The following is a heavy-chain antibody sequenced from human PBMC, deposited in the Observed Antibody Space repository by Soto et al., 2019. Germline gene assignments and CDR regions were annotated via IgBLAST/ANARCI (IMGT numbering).Heavy chain of an antibody. CDR3: ARANWYCEY. Sequence: QVQLQESGPGLVKPSETLSLTCTVSGGSIHNHYWSWVRQPPGQGLEWIGYIYYTGSTNYNTALRSRLTMSVDTSQNQFSLNLSSVTAADTAIYSCARANWYCEYWGQGILVTVSS. CDR2: IYYTGST. CDR1: GGSIHNHY. J-gene: IGHJ4*02. D-gene: IGHD7-27*01. V-gene: IGHV4-59*11.